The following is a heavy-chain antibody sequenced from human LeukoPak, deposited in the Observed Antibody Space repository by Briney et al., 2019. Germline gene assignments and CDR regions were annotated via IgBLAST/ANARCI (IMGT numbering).Heavy chain of an antibody. CDR1: GFTFSSYS. V-gene: IGHV3-21*01. D-gene: IGHD3-3*01. CDR3: ARDERSTIFGVVFYYIDV. Sequence: GGSLRLSCAASGFTFSSYSMNWVRQAPGKGLEWVSSISRSSSYIYYADSVKGRFTISRDNAKNSLYLQMNSLRAEDTAVYYCARDERSTIFGVVFYYIDVWGKGTTVTVSS. J-gene: IGHJ6*03. CDR2: ISRSSSYI.